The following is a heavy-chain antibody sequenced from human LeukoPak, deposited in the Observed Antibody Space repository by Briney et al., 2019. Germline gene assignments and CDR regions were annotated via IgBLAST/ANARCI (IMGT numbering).Heavy chain of an antibody. D-gene: IGHD6-6*01. CDR1: GDSISSRSYY. J-gene: IGHJ4*02. Sequence: PSETLSLTCTVSGDSISSRSYYWGWIRQPPGEGLELIGSMSYSGSAYYNPSLKSRVTISLDTSKNQFSLKLSSVTAADTAVYYCARLIGSGSSYHFDFWGQGTLVTVSS. V-gene: IGHV4-39*07. CDR2: MSYSGSA. CDR3: ARLIGSGSSYHFDF.